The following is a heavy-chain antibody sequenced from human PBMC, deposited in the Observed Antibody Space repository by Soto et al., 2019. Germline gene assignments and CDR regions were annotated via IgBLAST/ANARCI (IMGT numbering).Heavy chain of an antibody. Sequence: SLTCTVSGGSISSSSYYWGWIRQPPGKGLEWIGSIYYSGSTYYNPSLKNRVTISVDTSKNQFSLKLSSVTAADTAVYYCARRRFRVATTDYWGQGTLVTVS. CDR3: ARRRFRVATTDY. D-gene: IGHD5-12*01. V-gene: IGHV4-39*01. CDR2: IYYSGST. J-gene: IGHJ4*02. CDR1: GGSISSSSYY.